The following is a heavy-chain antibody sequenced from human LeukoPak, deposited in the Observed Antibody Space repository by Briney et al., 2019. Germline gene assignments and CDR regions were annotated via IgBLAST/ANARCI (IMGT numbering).Heavy chain of an antibody. CDR2: IYTSGST. Sequence: PSETLSLTCTVSGGSISSGSYYWSWIRQPAGKGLEWIGRIYTSGSTYYNPSLKSRVTISVDTSKNQFSLKLSSVTAADTAVYYCARAKNKYCSSTSCYFGYFDYWGQGTLVTVSS. CDR3: ARAKNKYCSSTSCYFGYFDY. CDR1: GGSISSGSYY. V-gene: IGHV4-61*02. J-gene: IGHJ4*02. D-gene: IGHD2-2*01.